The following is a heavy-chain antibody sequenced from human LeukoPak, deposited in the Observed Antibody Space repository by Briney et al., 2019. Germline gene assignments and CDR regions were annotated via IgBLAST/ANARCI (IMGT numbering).Heavy chain of an antibody. CDR1: GVSFSGYY. V-gene: IGHV4-34*01. J-gene: IGHJ4*02. CDR2: INHSGST. CDR3: ARGVLDY. D-gene: IGHD4/OR15-4a*01. Sequence: SETLSLTCAVYGVSFSGYYWSWIRQPPGKGLGWIGEINHSGSTNYNPSLKSRVTISVDTSKNQFSLKWSSVTAADTAVYYCARGVLDYWGQGTLVTVSS.